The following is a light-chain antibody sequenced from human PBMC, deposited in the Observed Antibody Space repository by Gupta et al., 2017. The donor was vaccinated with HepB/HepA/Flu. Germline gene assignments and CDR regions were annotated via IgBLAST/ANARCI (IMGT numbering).Light chain of an antibody. CDR3: QSYDSSLSGCV. J-gene: IGLJ3*02. V-gene: IGLV1-40*01. CDR1: SSNIGAGYD. Sequence: QSVLTQPPSGSGAPGQRLTLSCNGSSSNIGAGYDVHWYQQLPGTAPKLLIYGNNNRPSGVPDRFSGSKSGTSASLAITGLQAEDEADYYCQSYDSSLSGCVFGGGTKLTVL. CDR2: GNN.